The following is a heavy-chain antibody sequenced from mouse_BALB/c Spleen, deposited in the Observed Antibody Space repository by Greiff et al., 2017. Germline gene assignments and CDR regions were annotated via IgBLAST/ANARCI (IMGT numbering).Heavy chain of an antibody. Sequence: EVQLVESGAELVKPGASVKLSCTASGFNIKDTYMHWVKQRPEQGLEWIGRIDPANGNTKYDPKFQGKATITADTSSNTAYLQLSSLTSEDTAVYYCARWYYGTLYAMDYWGQGTSVTVSS. CDR1: GFNIKDTY. J-gene: IGHJ4*01. D-gene: IGHD1-1*01. CDR2: IDPANGNT. CDR3: ARWYYGTLYAMDY. V-gene: IGHV14-3*02.